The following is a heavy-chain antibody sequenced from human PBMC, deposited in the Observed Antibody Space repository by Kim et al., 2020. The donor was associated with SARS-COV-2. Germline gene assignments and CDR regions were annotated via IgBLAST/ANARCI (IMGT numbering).Heavy chain of an antibody. V-gene: IGHV4-4*07. J-gene: IGHJ5*02. CDR3: ARDRGLTEFDP. CDR2: IYSTGSA. CDR1: GGFVRTYY. Sequence: SETLSLTCIVSGGFVRTYYWHWIRQPAGKGLEWIGTIYSTGSANYNPSLKSRATMSINMSKNQFSLTLDSVTAADTAFYYCARDRGLTEFDPWGQGTLVTVSS.